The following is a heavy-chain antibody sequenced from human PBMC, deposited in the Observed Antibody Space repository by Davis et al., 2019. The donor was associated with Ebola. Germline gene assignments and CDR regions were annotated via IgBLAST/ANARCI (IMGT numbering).Heavy chain of an antibody. CDR3: AEGHSSAFDL. CDR1: GFTFSSYT. CDR2: ISSSGSYI. Sequence: LSLTCAASGFTFSSYTMNWVRQAPGKGLEWVSSISSSGSYIYYADSVKGRFTISRDNAENSLYLQMNSLRAEDTAVYYCAEGHSSAFDLWGQGTMVIVSS. V-gene: IGHV3-21*01. J-gene: IGHJ3*01.